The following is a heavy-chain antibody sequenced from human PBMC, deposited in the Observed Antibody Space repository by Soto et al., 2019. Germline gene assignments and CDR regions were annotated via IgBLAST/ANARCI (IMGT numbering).Heavy chain of an antibody. J-gene: IGHJ4*02. V-gene: IGHV3-7*02. D-gene: IGHD6-13*01. CDR3: ATHDGPAAAGLVLDF. CDR2: IKQDENGK. CDR1: GFTFSSRW. Sequence: GGSLRLSCEASGFTFSSRWMTWVRQGPGKGLEWVANIKQDENGKDYVDTVKGRITISRDNAKNSQYQKMKRLRAVDTAVYYCATHDGPAAAGLVLDFWGQGT.